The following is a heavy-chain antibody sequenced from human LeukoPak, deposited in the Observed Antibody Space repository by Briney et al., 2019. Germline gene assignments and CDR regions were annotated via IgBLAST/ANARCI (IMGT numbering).Heavy chain of an antibody. J-gene: IGHJ6*03. CDR3: ARVLGNLSSSWPYYYYYMDV. CDR1: GFTFSSYG. D-gene: IGHD6-13*01. CDR2: ISGSGGST. V-gene: IGHV3-23*01. Sequence: HPGGSLRLSCAASGFTFSSYGMSWVRQAPGKGLEWVSAISGSGGSTYYADSVKGRFTISRDNAKNSLYLQMNSLRAEDTAVYYCARVLGNLSSSWPYYYYYMDVWGKGTTVTISS.